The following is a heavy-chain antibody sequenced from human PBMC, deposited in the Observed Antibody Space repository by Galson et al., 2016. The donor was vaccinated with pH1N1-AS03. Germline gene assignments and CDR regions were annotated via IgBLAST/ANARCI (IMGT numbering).Heavy chain of an antibody. V-gene: IGHV1-2*02. CDR2: INPSSGGT. J-gene: IGHJ4*02. Sequence: SCKAYGYTFAYYYVHWVRQAPGQGLEWMGWINPSSGGTKFAQKFQGTVSMTTDTSTRTAYMELSRLRSDDTAVYYCARGGGSALDSWGQGTLVTVS. CDR1: GYTFAYYY. CDR3: ARGGGSALDS. D-gene: IGHD1-26*01.